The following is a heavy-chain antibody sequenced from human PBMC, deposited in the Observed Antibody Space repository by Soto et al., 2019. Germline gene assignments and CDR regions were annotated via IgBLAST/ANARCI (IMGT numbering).Heavy chain of an antibody. CDR3: ARNYGSGSRNYYYYGMDV. CDR1: GGTFSSYA. CDR2: IIPIFGTA. V-gene: IGHV1-69*01. D-gene: IGHD3-10*01. J-gene: IGHJ6*02. Sequence: QVQLVQSGAEVKKPGSSVKVSCKASGGTFSSYAISWVRQAPGQGLEWMGGIIPIFGTANYAQKFHGRVTITADETTSTAYMELSSLRSEDTAVYYCARNYGSGSRNYYYYGMDVWGQGTTVTVSS.